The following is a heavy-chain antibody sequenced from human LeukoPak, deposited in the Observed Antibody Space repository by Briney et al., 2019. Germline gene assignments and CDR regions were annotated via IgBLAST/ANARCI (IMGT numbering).Heavy chain of an antibody. Sequence: GSLRLSCAASGFTFSSYAMSWVRQAPGKGLEWVSAISGSGGSTYYADSVKGRFTISRDNSKNTLYLQMNSLRAEDTAVYYCAKGPGRDGYNSYFDYWGQGTLVTVSS. CDR3: AKGPGRDGYNSYFDY. J-gene: IGHJ4*02. V-gene: IGHV3-23*01. CDR1: GFTFSSYA. CDR2: ISGSGGST. D-gene: IGHD5-24*01.